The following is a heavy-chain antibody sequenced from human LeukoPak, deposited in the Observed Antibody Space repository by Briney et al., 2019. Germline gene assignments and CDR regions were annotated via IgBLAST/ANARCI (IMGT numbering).Heavy chain of an antibody. J-gene: IGHJ6*02. Sequence: SETLSLTCAVYGGSFSGYYWSWIRQPPGKGLEWIGEINHSGSTNYNPSLKSRVTVSVDTSKNQFSLKLSSVTAADTAVYYCAREDYGDYSYYYYYGMDVWGQGTTVTVSS. CDR3: AREDYGDYSYYYYYGMDV. CDR1: GGSFSGYY. CDR2: INHSGST. V-gene: IGHV4-34*01. D-gene: IGHD4-17*01.